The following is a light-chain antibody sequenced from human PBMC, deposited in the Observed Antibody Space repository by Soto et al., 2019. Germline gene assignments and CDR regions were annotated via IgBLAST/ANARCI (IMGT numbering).Light chain of an antibody. J-gene: IGKJ1*01. CDR1: QSISNW. CDR2: DAS. Sequence: DIQMTQSPSSLSASVGDIVTITCRASQSISNWLAWYQHKPGKAPKLLIYDASSLESGVPSRFSGSGSGTEFTLTISGLQPDDFATYYCQHYSATFGQGTKVDIK. V-gene: IGKV1-5*01. CDR3: QHYSAT.